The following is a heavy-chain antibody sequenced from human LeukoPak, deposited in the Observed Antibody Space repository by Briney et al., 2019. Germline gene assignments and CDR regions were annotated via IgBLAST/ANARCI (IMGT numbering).Heavy chain of an antibody. J-gene: IGHJ5*02. CDR2: IYSGSSA. V-gene: IGHV3-53*05. CDR1: GFTASSNY. Sequence: GGSLRLSCAASGFTASSNYMSWVRQAPGKGLEWVSVIYSGSSADYADSVKGRFTISRDNSKNTLYLQMNSLRAEDTAVYYCARGGGLVFVNWFDPWGQGTLVTVSS. D-gene: IGHD3-10*02. CDR3: ARGGGLVFVNWFDP.